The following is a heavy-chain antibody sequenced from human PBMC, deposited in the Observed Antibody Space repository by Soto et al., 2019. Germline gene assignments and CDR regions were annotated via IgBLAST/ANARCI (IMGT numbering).Heavy chain of an antibody. V-gene: IGHV1-18*01. J-gene: IGHJ4*02. CDR3: AREGITMVRGVIKGLFDY. CDR2: ISAYNGNT. CDR1: GYTFTSYG. D-gene: IGHD3-10*01. Sequence: QVQLVQSGAEVKKPGASVKVSCKASGYTFTSYGISWVRQAPGQGLEWMGWISAYNGNTNYAQKLQGRVTMTTDTSTSTAYMELRSLRSDDTAVYYCAREGITMVRGVIKGLFDYWGQETLVTVSS.